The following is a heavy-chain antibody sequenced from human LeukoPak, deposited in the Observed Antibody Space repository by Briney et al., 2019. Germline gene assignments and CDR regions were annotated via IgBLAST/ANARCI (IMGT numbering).Heavy chain of an antibody. CDR1: GYTFISYG. V-gene: IGHV1-18*01. CDR3: ARDGLHLWSTEDSLDY. Sequence: ASVKVSCKASGYTFISYGISWVRQAPGQGLEWMGWISTYNANTNYGKKVQDRATMTTDTFTSTAYMELRSLRSDDTAVYYCARDGLHLWSTEDSLDYWGQGTLVTVSS. D-gene: IGHD5-18*01. J-gene: IGHJ4*02. CDR2: ISTYNANT.